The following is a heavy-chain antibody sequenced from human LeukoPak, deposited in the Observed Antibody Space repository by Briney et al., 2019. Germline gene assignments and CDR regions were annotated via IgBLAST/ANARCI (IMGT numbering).Heavy chain of an antibody. CDR1: GFTFSSYW. CDR3: ARVLNYGSGKYYFDY. Sequence: GGSLRLSCAASGFTFSSYWMSWVRQAPGKGLEWVANIKQDGSEKYYVDSVKGRFTISRDNAKNSLYLQMNSLRAEDTAVYYCARVLNYGSGKYYFDYWGQGTLVTVSS. J-gene: IGHJ4*02. D-gene: IGHD3-10*01. V-gene: IGHV3-7*01. CDR2: IKQDGSEK.